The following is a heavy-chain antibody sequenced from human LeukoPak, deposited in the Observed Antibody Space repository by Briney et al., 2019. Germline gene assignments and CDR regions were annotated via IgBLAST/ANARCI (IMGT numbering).Heavy chain of an antibody. CDR1: GFTLSSYS. V-gene: IGHV3-48*01. J-gene: IGHJ4*02. D-gene: IGHD4-23*01. Sequence: GGSLRLSCVASGFTLSSYSLNWVRRAPGKGLEWVSYISSSSTTIYYADSVKGRFTISRDNARNSLYLQMNSLRAEDTALYYCSRDGGNRFDYWGQGTLVTVSS. CDR3: SRDGGNRFDY. CDR2: ISSSSTTI.